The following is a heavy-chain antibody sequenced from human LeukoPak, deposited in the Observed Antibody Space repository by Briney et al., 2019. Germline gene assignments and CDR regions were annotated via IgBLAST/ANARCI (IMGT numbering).Heavy chain of an antibody. CDR3: AKDRSGSYSQGLDY. V-gene: IGHV3-23*01. D-gene: IGHD1-26*01. CDR1: GFTFSSYA. J-gene: IGHJ4*02. Sequence: GGSLRLSCAASGFTFSSYAMSWVRQAPGKGLEWVSGISGSGDSTYYADSMKGRFTISRDNSKNTLYLQMNSLRAEDTAVYYCAKDRSGSYSQGLDYWGQGTLVTVSS. CDR2: ISGSGDST.